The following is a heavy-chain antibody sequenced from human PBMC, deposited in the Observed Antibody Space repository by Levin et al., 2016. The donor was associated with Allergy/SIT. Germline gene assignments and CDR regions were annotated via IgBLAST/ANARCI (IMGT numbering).Heavy chain of an antibody. CDR2: IIPILGIA. D-gene: IGHD5-18*01. Sequence: SVKVSCKASGGTFSSYAISWVRQAPGQGLEWMGRIIPILGIANYAQKFQGRVTITADKSTSTAYMELSSLRSEDTAVYYCARESGYSYGYYYGMDVWGQGTTVTVSS. CDR3: ARESGYSYGYYYGMDV. J-gene: IGHJ6*02. V-gene: IGHV1-69*04. CDR1: GGTFSSYA.